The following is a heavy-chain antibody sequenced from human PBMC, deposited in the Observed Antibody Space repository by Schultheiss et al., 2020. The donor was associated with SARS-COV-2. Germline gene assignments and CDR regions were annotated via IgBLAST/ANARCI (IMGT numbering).Heavy chain of an antibody. V-gene: IGHV4-34*01. J-gene: IGHJ4*02. Sequence: SETLSLTCAVYGGSFSGYYWSRIRQPPGKGLEWIGEINHSGSTNYNPSLKSRVTISVDTSKNQFSLKLSSVTAADTAVYYCARDHSTVTTYYFDYWGQGTLVTVS. CDR1: GGSFSGYY. D-gene: IGHD4-17*01. CDR3: ARDHSTVTTYYFDY. CDR2: INHSGST.